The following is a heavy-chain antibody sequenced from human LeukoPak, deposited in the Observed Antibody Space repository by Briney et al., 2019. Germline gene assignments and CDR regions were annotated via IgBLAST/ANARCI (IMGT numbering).Heavy chain of an antibody. V-gene: IGHV3-11*06. CDR2: ISSSSSYT. D-gene: IGHD1-26*01. Sequence: PGGSLRLSCAASGFNFSDYYMSWVRQAPGKGLEWVSYISSSSSYTNYADSVKGRFTISRDNAKNSLYLQMNSLRAEDTAVYYCARQTYSGSYTLDYWGQGTLVTVSS. J-gene: IGHJ4*02. CDR1: GFNFSDYY. CDR3: ARQTYSGSYTLDY.